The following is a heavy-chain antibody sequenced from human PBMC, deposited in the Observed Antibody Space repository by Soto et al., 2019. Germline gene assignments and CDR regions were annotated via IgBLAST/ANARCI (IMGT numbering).Heavy chain of an antibody. CDR3: AKEFMVRGVPPLSFGMDV. D-gene: IGHD3-10*01. J-gene: IGHJ6*02. Sequence: GGSLRLSCAAPGFTFSSYAMSWVRQAPGKGLEWVSGISGSGGSTYYADPVKGRFTISRDNSKNTLYLQVNSLRAEDTALYYCAKEFMVRGVPPLSFGMDVWGQGTTVTVSS. CDR1: GFTFSSYA. CDR2: ISGSGGST. V-gene: IGHV3-23*01.